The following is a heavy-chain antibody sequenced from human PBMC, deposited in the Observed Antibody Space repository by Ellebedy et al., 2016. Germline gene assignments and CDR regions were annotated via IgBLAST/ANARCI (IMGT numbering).Heavy chain of an antibody. D-gene: IGHD1-26*01. J-gene: IGHJ4*02. CDR2: SSTT. CDR1: GYTFINHD. CDR3: ARGARDGVGASEAHYDL. V-gene: IGHV1-18*01. Sequence: ASVKVSXXASGYTFINHDITWVRQAPGQGLEWMGGSSTTNYAQKFQGRVTMTTDTSTRTAYLELRTLTFDDTALYYCARGARDGVGASEAHYDLWGQGTLVTVSS.